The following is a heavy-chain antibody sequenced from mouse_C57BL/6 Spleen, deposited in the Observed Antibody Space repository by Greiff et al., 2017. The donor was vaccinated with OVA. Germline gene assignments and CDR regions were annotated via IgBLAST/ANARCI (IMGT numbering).Heavy chain of an antibody. Sequence: EVQLQQSGPELVKPGASVKMSCKASGYTFTDYNMHWVKQSPGKSLEWIGYINPNNGGTSYNQKFKGKATLTANKSSSTAYMELRSLTSEDSAVFYWRRVLLGDYYFDYWGKGTTLTVSS. CDR3: RRVLLGDYYFDY. CDR2: INPNNGGT. D-gene: IGHD2-12*01. J-gene: IGHJ2*01. CDR1: GYTFTDYN. V-gene: IGHV1-22*01.